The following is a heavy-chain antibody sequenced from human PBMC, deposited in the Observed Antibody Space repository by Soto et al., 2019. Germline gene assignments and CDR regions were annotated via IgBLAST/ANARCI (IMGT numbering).Heavy chain of an antibody. CDR2: INPNSGGT. CDR3: ARNRYCSGGSCRNWFDP. D-gene: IGHD2-15*01. V-gene: IGHV1-2*02. CDR1: GYTFTGYY. Sequence: GASVKVSCKASGYTFTGYYMHWVRQAPGQGLEWMGWINPNSGGTNYAQKFQGRVTMTRDTSISTAYMELSRLRSDDTAVYYCARNRYCSGGSCRNWFDPWGQGTLVTVS. J-gene: IGHJ5*02.